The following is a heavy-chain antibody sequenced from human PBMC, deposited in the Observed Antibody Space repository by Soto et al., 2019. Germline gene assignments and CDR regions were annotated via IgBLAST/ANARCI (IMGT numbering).Heavy chain of an antibody. V-gene: IGHV4-59*01. CDR3: ARVRGYDSSDYYGMDV. D-gene: IGHD3-22*01. Sequence: SETLSLTCTVSGGSISSYYWSWIRQPPGKGLEWIGYIYYSGSTNYNPSLKSRVTISVDTSKNQFSLKLSSMTAADTAVYYCARVRGYDSSDYYGMDVWGQGTTVTVSS. J-gene: IGHJ6*02. CDR2: IYYSGST. CDR1: GGSISSYY.